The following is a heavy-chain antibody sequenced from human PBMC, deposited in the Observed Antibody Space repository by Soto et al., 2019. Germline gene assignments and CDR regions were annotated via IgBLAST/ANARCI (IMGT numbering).Heavy chain of an antibody. J-gene: IGHJ4*02. Sequence: SETLCLTCAVSGGSIGSGGYSWSWIRQPPGKGLEWIGYIYHSGSTYYNPSLKSRVTISVDRSKNQFSLKLSSVTAADTAVYYCARASTTVTTLDYWGQGTLVTVSS. CDR1: GGSIGSGGYS. D-gene: IGHD4-17*01. CDR2: IYHSGST. CDR3: ARASTTVTTLDY. V-gene: IGHV4-30-2*01.